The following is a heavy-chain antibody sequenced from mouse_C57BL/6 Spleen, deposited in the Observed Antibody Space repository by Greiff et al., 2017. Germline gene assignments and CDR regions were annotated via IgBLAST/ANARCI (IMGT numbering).Heavy chain of an antibody. Sequence: EVQLQQSGAELVKPGASVKLSCTASGFNIKDYYMHWVKQRTEQGLEWIGRIDPEDGETKYAPKFPGKATITADTSSNTAYLQLSSLTSEDTAVYYCAYGNYFYYAMDYWGQGTSVTVSS. CDR2: IDPEDGET. CDR1: GFNIKDYY. J-gene: IGHJ4*01. CDR3: AYGNYFYYAMDY. V-gene: IGHV14-2*01. D-gene: IGHD2-1*01.